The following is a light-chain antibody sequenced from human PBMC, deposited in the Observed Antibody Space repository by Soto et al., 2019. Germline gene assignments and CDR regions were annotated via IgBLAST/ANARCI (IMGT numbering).Light chain of an antibody. Sequence: DNPMTQSPSSLSASVGDRVTIPCRASQSISIYLNWYQQKPGKAPKVLIYAASSLQSGVPPRFSGSGSGTDFTLTISSLQPEDFATYFCQQSYNIPRATFGQGTK. V-gene: IGKV1-39*01. J-gene: IGKJ1*01. CDR2: AAS. CDR3: QQSYNIPRAT. CDR1: QSISIY.